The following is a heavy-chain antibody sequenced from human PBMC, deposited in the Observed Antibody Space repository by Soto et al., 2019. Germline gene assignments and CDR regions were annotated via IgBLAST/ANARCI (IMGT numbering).Heavy chain of an antibody. CDR1: GFTFSSYA. CDR2: ISGSGGST. CDR3: AKDHLRSDILTGYSGENRQDY. D-gene: IGHD3-9*01. Sequence: GGSLRLSCAASGFTFSSYAMSWVRQAPGKGLEWVSAISGSGGSTYYADSVKGRFTISRDNSKNTLYLQMNSLRAEDTAVYYCAKDHLRSDILTGYSGENRQDYWGQGTLVTVSS. J-gene: IGHJ4*02. V-gene: IGHV3-23*01.